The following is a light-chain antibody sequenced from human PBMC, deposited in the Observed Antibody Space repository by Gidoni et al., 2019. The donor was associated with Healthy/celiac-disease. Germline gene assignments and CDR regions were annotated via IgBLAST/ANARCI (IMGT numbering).Light chain of an antibody. Sequence: QPPSVSVAPGQTARITCGGNNIGSKSVHWYQQKPSQAPVLVVYDDSERPSGMPERFSGYNSGNTATLTISRVEAGDEAVYYCQVWDSSSDHWVFGGGTKLTVL. CDR2: DDS. CDR3: QVWDSSSDHWV. CDR1: NIGSKS. V-gene: IGLV3-21*02. J-gene: IGLJ3*02.